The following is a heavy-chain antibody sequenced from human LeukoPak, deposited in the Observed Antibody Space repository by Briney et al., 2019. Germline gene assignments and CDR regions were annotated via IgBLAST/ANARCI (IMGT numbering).Heavy chain of an antibody. CDR3: ARDRRSLSRISRAFDI. J-gene: IGHJ3*02. Sequence: ASAKVSCKASGYTLTGYYMHGVRQAPGQGLEWMGWINPNSGGTNYAQKFQGRVTMTRDTSISTAYMGLSRLRSDDTAVYYCARDRRSLSRISRAFDIWGQGTMVTVSS. V-gene: IGHV1-2*02. CDR1: GYTLTGYY. CDR2: INPNSGGT. D-gene: IGHD2-15*01.